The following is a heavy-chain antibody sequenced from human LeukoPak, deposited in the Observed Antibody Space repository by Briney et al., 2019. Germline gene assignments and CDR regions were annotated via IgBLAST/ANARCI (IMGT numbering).Heavy chain of an antibody. CDR3: ASLVWSRKYYCYYMDV. D-gene: IGHD3-3*01. Sequence: SETLSLTCAVYGGSFSGYYWSWIRQPPGKGLEWIGEINHSGSTNYNPSLKSRVTISVDTSKNQFSLKLSSVTAADTAVYYCASLVWSRKYYCYYMDVWGKGTTVTVSS. CDR1: GGSFSGYY. CDR2: INHSGST. V-gene: IGHV4-34*01. J-gene: IGHJ6*03.